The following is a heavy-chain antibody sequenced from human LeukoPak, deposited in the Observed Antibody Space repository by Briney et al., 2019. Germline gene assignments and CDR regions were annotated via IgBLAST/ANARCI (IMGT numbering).Heavy chain of an antibody. CDR1: GGSFSGYY. J-gene: IGHJ5*02. V-gene: IGHV4-34*01. CDR3: ARRGIVAVYNWFDP. Sequence: SETLSLTCAVYGGSFSGYYWSWIRQPPGKGLEWIGEINHSGSTNYNPSLKSRVTISVDTSKNQFSLKLSSVTAADTAVYYCARRGIVAVYNWFDPWAQGTLVTVSS. D-gene: IGHD3-22*01. CDR2: INHSGST.